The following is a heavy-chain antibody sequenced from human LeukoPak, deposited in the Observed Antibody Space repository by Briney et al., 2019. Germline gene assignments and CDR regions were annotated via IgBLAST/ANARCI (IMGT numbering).Heavy chain of an antibody. V-gene: IGHV3-30*18. CDR1: EFTFINYG. D-gene: IGHD1-7*01. Sequence: GGSLRLSCAASEFTFINYGMHWVRQAPGKGLEWVAVISYDGSNKYYADSVKGRFTISRDNSKNTLYLQMNSLRAEDTAVYYCAKDHAGTTYYYYMDVWGKGTTVTVSS. J-gene: IGHJ6*03. CDR3: AKDHAGTTYYYYMDV. CDR2: ISYDGSNK.